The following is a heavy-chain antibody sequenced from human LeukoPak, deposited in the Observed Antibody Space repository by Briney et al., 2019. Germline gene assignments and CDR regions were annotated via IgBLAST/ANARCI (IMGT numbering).Heavy chain of an antibody. CDR1: GYTFTSYY. CDR2: INPSGGST. D-gene: IGHD6-6*01. V-gene: IGHV1-46*01. J-gene: IGHJ5*02. Sequence: ASVKVSCKASGYTFTSYYMHWVRHAPGQGLEWMGIINPSGGSTSYAQKFQGRVTMTRDTSTSTVYMELSSLRSEDTAVYYCARDQLNFGWFDPWGQGTLVTVSS. CDR3: ARDQLNFGWFDP.